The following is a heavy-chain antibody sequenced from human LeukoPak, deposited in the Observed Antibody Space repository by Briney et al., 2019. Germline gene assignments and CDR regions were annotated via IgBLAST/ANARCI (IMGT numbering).Heavy chain of an antibody. D-gene: IGHD4-17*01. CDR1: GFTFSSYG. V-gene: IGHV3-30*03. CDR2: ISYDGSNK. CDR3: STTVTTLFSY. Sequence: PGGSLRLSCAASGFTFSSYGMHWVRQAPGKGLEWVAVISYDGSNKYYADSVKARFTISRDNSKNTLYLQMNSLRAEDTAVYYCSTTVTTLFSYWGQENLVPVSS. J-gene: IGHJ4*02.